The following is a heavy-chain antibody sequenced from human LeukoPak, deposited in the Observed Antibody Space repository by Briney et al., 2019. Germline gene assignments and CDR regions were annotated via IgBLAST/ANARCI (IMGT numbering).Heavy chain of an antibody. V-gene: IGHV3-20*04. J-gene: IGHJ6*03. D-gene: IGHD3-3*01. Sequence: GGSLRLSCAASGFTYDDYGMSWVRQAPGKGLEWVSGINWNGGSTGYADSVKGRFTISRDNAKNSLYLQMNSLRAEDTALYYFARSARAFGVVIIYYYMDVWGKGTTVTVSS. CDR2: INWNGGST. CDR3: ARSARAFGVVIIYYYMDV. CDR1: GFTYDDYG.